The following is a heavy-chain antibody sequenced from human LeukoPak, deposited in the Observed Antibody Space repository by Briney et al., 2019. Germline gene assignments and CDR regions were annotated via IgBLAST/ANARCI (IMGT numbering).Heavy chain of an antibody. D-gene: IGHD5-24*01. CDR2: ISYDGSNK. CDR1: GFTFSSYA. CDR3: AREGWLQSYFDY. V-gene: IGHV3-30-3*01. Sequence: PGGSLRLSCAASGFTFSSYAMHWVRQAPGKGLEWVAVISYDGSNKYYADSVKGRLTISRDNSKNTLYLQMNSLRAEDTAVYYCAREGWLQSYFDYWGQGTLVTVSS. J-gene: IGHJ4*02.